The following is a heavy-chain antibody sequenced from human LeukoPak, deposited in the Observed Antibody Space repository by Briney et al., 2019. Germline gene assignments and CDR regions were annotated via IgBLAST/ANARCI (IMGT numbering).Heavy chain of an antibody. CDR2: IYHSGST. D-gene: IGHD1-26*01. V-gene: IGHV4-4*02. CDR3: ARGRLGPVGASLGFDY. CDR1: GGSISSSNW. J-gene: IGHJ4*02. Sequence: SETLSLTCAVSGGSISSSNWWSWVRQPPGKGLEWIGEIYHSGSTNYNPSLKSRVTISVDKSKNQFSLKLSSVTAADTAVYYCARGRLGPVGASLGFDYWGQGTLVTVSS.